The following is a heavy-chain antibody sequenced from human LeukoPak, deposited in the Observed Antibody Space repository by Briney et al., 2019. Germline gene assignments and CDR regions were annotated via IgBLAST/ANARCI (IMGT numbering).Heavy chain of an antibody. Sequence: GGSLRLSCAASGFIVSANYMNWVRQAPGKGLEWVSVIYSGGSPFYADSVKGRFTISRDNSKNTVYLQMNSLRVVDTAVYYCARGRQCDFWGQGTLVTVSS. D-gene: IGHD4-11*01. CDR1: GFIVSANY. CDR3: ARGRQCDF. J-gene: IGHJ4*02. CDR2: IYSGGSP. V-gene: IGHV3-53*01.